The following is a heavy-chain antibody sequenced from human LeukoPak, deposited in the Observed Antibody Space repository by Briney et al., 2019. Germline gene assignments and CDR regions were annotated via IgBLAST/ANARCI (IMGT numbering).Heavy chain of an antibody. CDR3: ARLVSYDVLTENFYKYYMDV. CDR2: IYYTGST. D-gene: IGHD3-9*01. Sequence: MPSETLSLTCTVSSGSISSNNYYWGWIRRPPGKGLEWIGSIYYTGSTFYNPSLKSRVTMSLDALKNQFTLKVTSVTATDTAVYYCARLVSYDVLTENFYKYYMDVWGKGTTVTVSS. CDR1: SGSISSNNYY. V-gene: IGHV4-39*01. J-gene: IGHJ6*03.